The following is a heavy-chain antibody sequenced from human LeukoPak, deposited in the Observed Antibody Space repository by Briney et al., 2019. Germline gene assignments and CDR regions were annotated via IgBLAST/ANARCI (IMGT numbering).Heavy chain of an antibody. J-gene: IGHJ4*02. D-gene: IGHD5-12*01. V-gene: IGHV4-30-2*01. Sequence: SETLSLTCAVSGGSISSGGYSWSWLRQPPGKGLEWIGYIYHSGSTYYNPSLKSRVTISVDRSKNQFSLKLSSVTAADTAVYYCARVKRSGYEYYFDYWGQGTLVTVSS. CDR3: ARVKRSGYEYYFDY. CDR1: GGSISSGGYS. CDR2: IYHSGST.